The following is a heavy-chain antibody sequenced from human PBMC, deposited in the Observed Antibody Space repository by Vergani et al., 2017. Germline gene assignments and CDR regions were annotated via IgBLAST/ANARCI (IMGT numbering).Heavy chain of an antibody. D-gene: IGHD2-2*01. CDR2: IYYSGST. Sequence: QVQLQESGPGLVKPSETLSLTCTVSGGSISSYYWSWIRQPPGKGLEWIGYIYYSGSTNYNPSLKSRVTISVDTSKNQFSLKLSSVTAADTAVYYGARGLVVPAAPSNWFDPWGQGTLVTVSS. CDR1: GGSISSYY. J-gene: IGHJ5*02. CDR3: ARGLVVPAAPSNWFDP. V-gene: IGHV4-59*01.